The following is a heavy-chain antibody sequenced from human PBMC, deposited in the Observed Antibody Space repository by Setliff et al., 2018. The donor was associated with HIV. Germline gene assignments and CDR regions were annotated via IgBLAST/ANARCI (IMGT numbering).Heavy chain of an antibody. CDR2: IFASGDT. D-gene: IGHD3-10*01. CDR3: ARRIDNSGTFPDKNWLDP. V-gene: IGHV4-4*09. Sequence: SETLSLTCTVSGGSISSYCWNWIRQSPGRGLEWIGFIFASGDTKYNPSLQSRVSMSIDTSKNQFSLKLSSVTAADTAMYYCARRIDNSGTFPDKNWLDPWGQGSLVTVSS. CDR1: GGSISSYC. J-gene: IGHJ5*02.